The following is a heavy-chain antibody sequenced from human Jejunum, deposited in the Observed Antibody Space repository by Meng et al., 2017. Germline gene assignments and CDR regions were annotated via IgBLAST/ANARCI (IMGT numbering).Heavy chain of an antibody. V-gene: IGHV3-48*03. D-gene: IGHD6-19*01. Sequence: GESLKISCVASGFTFRDHEMTWVRQAPGGGLEWISYITAAGTVIYYADSVRGRFTISRDNAKNSLYLQMNSLRAEDTAIYYCSRGPYTTGWAYNRYDPWGQGTRVTVSS. CDR3: SRGPYTTGWAYNRYDP. CDR2: ITAAGTVI. J-gene: IGHJ5*02. CDR1: GFTFRDHE.